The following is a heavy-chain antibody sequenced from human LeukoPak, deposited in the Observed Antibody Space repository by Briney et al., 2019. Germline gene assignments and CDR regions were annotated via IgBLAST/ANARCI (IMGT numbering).Heavy chain of an antibody. CDR1: GFTFSSYW. CDR3: ARDRSLQGTQWLVPGYYYYYYMDV. J-gene: IGHJ6*03. CDR2: IKQDGSEK. D-gene: IGHD6-19*01. V-gene: IGHV3-7*01. Sequence: GGSLRLSCAASGFTFSSYWMSWVRQAPGKGLEWVANIKQDGSEKYYVDSVKGRFTISRDNAKNSLYLQMNSLRAEDTAVYYCARDRSLQGTQWLVPGYYYYYYMDVWGKGTTVTVSS.